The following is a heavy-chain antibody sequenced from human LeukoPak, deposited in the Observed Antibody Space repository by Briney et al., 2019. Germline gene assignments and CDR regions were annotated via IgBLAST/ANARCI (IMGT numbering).Heavy chain of an antibody. CDR1: GYTFTDYY. CDR3: ARPGYYDSSGYYYSPFDY. Sequence: GASVKVSCKASGYTFTDYYMHWVRQAPGQGLEWMGWINPNSGGTNYAQKFQGRVTMTRDTSISTACMELSRLRSDDTAVYYCARPGYYDSSGYYYSPFDYWGQGTLVTVSS. J-gene: IGHJ4*02. D-gene: IGHD3-22*01. CDR2: INPNSGGT. V-gene: IGHV1-2*02.